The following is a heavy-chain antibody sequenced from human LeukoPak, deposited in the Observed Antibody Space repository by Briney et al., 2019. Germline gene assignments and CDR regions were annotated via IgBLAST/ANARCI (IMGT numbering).Heavy chain of an antibody. CDR2: ISGSGGST. CDR3: AKEDDYSNYVLGMDV. V-gene: IGHV3-23*01. Sequence: PGRSLRLSCAASGFTFSSYAMSWVRQAPGKGLEWVSAISGSGGSTYYADSVKGRFTISRDNSKNTLYLQMNSLRAEDTAVYYCAKEDDYSNYVLGMDVWGQGTTVTVSS. CDR1: GFTFSSYA. J-gene: IGHJ6*02. D-gene: IGHD4-4*01.